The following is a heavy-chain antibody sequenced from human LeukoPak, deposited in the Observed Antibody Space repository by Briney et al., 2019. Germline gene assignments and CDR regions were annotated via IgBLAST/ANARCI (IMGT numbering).Heavy chain of an antibody. CDR3: AKDPYDAFDI. J-gene: IGHJ3*02. Sequence: PGGSLRLSCAASGFTFSSNAMSWVRQAPGKGPEWVSAISGSGGSTYYADSVKGRFTISRDNSKNTLYLQMNSLRAEDTAVYYCAKDPYDAFDIWGQGTMVTVSS. CDR1: GFTFSSNA. V-gene: IGHV3-23*01. CDR2: ISGSGGST.